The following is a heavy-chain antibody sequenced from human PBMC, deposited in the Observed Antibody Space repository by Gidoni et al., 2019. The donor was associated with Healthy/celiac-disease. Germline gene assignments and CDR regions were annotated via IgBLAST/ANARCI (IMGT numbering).Heavy chain of an antibody. V-gene: IGHV4-59*01. D-gene: IGHD3-3*01. CDR2: IYYSGST. Sequence: QVQLQESGPGLVKPSETLSLTCTVSGGSISSYYWSWIRQPPGKGLEWIGYIYYSGSTNYNPSLKSRVTRSVETSKNQYYLKLSSVTAADTAVYYCARGRLLDPNWFDPWGQGTLVTVSS. CDR3: ARGRLLDPNWFDP. J-gene: IGHJ5*02. CDR1: GGSISSYY.